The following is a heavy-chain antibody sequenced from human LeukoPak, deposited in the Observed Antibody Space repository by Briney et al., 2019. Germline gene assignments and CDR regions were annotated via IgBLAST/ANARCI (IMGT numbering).Heavy chain of an antibody. Sequence: PGGSLRLSCAASGFTFSSYAMSWVRQAPGKGLEWVSAISGSGGSTYYADSVKGRFTISRDNSKNTLYLQMNSLRAEDTAVYYCAKDPNDPHRSQQLPDYYFDYWGQGTLVTVSS. CDR2: ISGSGGST. J-gene: IGHJ4*02. V-gene: IGHV3-23*01. CDR1: GFTFSSYA. CDR3: AKDPNDPHRSQQLPDYYFDY. D-gene: IGHD6-13*01.